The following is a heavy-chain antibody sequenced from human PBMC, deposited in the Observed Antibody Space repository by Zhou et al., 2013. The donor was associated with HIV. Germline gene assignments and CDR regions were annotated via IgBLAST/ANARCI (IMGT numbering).Heavy chain of an antibody. J-gene: IGHJ3*02. Sequence: QVQLVQSGAEVKKPGSSVKVSCQASGGTFSDYAISWVRQAPGQGLEWMGRIIPVIGIPNSAPQFQGRVTITADKSLTTIYMDLSSLRSEDTAVYYCAKAYASGWSDAFDIWGQGTMVTVSS. CDR3: AKAYASGWSDAFDI. CDR1: GGTFSDYA. CDR2: IIPVIGIP. D-gene: IGHD6-19*01. V-gene: IGHV1-69*04.